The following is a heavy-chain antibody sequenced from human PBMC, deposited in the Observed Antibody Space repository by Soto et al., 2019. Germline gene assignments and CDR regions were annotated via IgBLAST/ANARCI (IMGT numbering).Heavy chain of an antibody. Sequence: SETLSLTCTVSGGSISSGGYYWSWIRQHPGKGLEWIGYIYYSGSTYYNPSLKSRVTISVDTSKNQFSLKLSTVTAADTAVYYCARDRFGSTVHYYGMDVWGQGTTVTVSS. CDR1: GGSISSGGYY. V-gene: IGHV4-31*03. CDR2: IYYSGST. CDR3: ARDRFGSTVHYYGMDV. J-gene: IGHJ6*02. D-gene: IGHD4-17*01.